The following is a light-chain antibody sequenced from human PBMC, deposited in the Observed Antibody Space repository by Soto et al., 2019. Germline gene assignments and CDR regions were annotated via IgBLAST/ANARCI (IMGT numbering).Light chain of an antibody. V-gene: IGLV1-44*01. CDR1: SSNIGSNP. J-gene: IGLJ2*01. CDR3: AAWDASLNGVV. Sequence: QSALTQPPSASGTPGLRVTFSCSGSSSNIGSNPVSWYQLLPGTAPKLLIYDNERPSGVPDRFSGSKSGTSASLAISGLXSEDEADYYCAAWDASLNGVVFGGGTQLTVL. CDR2: DN.